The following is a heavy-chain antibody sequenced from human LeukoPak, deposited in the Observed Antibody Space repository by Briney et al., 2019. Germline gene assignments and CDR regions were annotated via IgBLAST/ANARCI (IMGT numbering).Heavy chain of an antibody. CDR1: GFTFTNAW. Sequence: GGSLRLSCAASGFTFTNAWMHWVRQAPGKGLEWVGRIKTKSEGGTIDYAAPVRGRFTISRDNSKNTLYLQMNSLRVEDTAVYYCAKGPSPYFDYWGQGTLVTVSS. CDR3: AKGPSPYFDY. J-gene: IGHJ4*02. V-gene: IGHV3-15*07. CDR2: IKTKSEGGTI.